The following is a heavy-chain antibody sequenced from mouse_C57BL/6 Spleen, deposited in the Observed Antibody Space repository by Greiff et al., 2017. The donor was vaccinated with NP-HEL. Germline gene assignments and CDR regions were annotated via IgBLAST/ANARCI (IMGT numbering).Heavy chain of an antibody. CDR2: IYPRDGST. J-gene: IGHJ4*01. CDR3: ARWDYYGSQDYDMDD. CDR1: GYTFTSYD. D-gene: IGHD1-1*01. Sequence: VQLHQSGPELVKPGASVKLSCKASGYTFTSYDINWVKQRPGQGLEWIGWIYPRDGSTKYNEKFKGKATLTVDTSSSTAYMELHSLTSEDSAVYFCARWDYYGSQDYDMDDWGQGTSVTVSS. V-gene: IGHV1-85*01.